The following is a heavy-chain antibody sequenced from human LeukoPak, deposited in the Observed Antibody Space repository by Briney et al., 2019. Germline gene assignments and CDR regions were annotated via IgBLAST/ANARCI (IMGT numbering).Heavy chain of an antibody. D-gene: IGHD3-22*01. CDR1: GYTFTSYY. Sequence: ASVKVSCKASGYTFTSYYMHWVRQAPGQGLEWMGIINPSGGSTSYAQKFQGRVTMTRDTSTSTVYMELSSLRSEDTAVYYCAREVQFYYDSSGYYDSDYWGQGTLVTVSS. J-gene: IGHJ4*02. CDR3: AREVQFYYDSSGYYDSDY. V-gene: IGHV1-46*01. CDR2: INPSGGST.